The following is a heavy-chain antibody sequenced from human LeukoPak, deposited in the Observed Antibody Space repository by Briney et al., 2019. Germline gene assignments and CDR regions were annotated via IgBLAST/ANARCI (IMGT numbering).Heavy chain of an antibody. J-gene: IGHJ4*02. D-gene: IGHD3-10*01. CDR2: IWYDGSNK. CDR1: GFTFSSYG. V-gene: IGHV3-33*01. CDR3: ARDKVLLWFGENELDY. Sequence: GGSLRLSCAASGFTFSSYGMHWVRQAPGKGLEWVAVIWYDGSNKYYADSVKGRFTISRDNSKNTLYLQMNSLRAEDTAVYYCARDKVLLWFGENELDYWGQGTLVTVSS.